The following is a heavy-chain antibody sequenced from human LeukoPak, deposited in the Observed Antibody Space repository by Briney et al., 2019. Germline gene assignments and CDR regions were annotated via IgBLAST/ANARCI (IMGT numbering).Heavy chain of an antibody. CDR1: GYTFTSYY. CDR3: ARDKGRYGSGSYYHVYNWFDP. CDR2: ISAYNGNT. Sequence: ASVKVSCKTSGYTFTSYYMHWMRQAPGQGLEWMGWISAYNGNTHYAQKVQGRVTMTTDTSTSTAYMELRTLRSDDTAVYYCARDKGRYGSGSYYHVYNWFDPWGQGTLVTVSS. J-gene: IGHJ5*02. V-gene: IGHV1-18*04. D-gene: IGHD3-10*01.